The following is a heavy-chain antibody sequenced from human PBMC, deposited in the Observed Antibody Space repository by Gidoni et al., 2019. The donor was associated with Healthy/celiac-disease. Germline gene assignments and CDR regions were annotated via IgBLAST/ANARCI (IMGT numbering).Heavy chain of an antibody. D-gene: IGHD2-15*01. CDR2: IWYDGINK. Sequence: QVQLVESGGGVVQPGRSLRLSCAASGFTFSSNGMHWGRQAPGKGLEWFAVIWYDGINKYYADSGKGRFSISRDNSKNTLYLQMNSLIAEDTAVYYCARDYCSGGSCYSSYYYYGMDVWGQGTTVTVSS. CDR1: GFTFSSNG. J-gene: IGHJ6*02. V-gene: IGHV3-33*01. CDR3: ARDYCSGGSCYSSYYYYGMDV.